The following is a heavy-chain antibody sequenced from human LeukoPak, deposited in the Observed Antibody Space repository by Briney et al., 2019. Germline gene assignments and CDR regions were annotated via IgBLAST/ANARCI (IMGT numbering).Heavy chain of an antibody. CDR2: IYSSGST. CDR1: GGSISSYY. CDR3: ARGKRGYSSSWYDY. V-gene: IGHV4-59*08. D-gene: IGHD6-13*01. Sequence: SETLSLTCTVDGGSISSYYWSWIRQPPGKGLEWIGYIYSSGSTNYNPSLKSRVTISVDTSKNQFSLKLTSVTAADTAVYYCARGKRGYSSSWYDYWGQGTLVTVSS. J-gene: IGHJ4*02.